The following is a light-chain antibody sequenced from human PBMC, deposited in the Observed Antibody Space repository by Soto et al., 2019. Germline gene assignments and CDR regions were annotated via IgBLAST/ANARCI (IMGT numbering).Light chain of an antibody. CDR2: GAS. CDR1: QSVSSSY. V-gene: IGKV3-20*01. Sequence: EIVLTQSPGTLSLSPGERATLSCRASQSVSSSYLAWYQQKPGQAPRLLIYGASSRATGIPDRFSGSGYGTDFTLTISRLEPEDFAVYSCQQYGSSPPWTFGQGTKVEIK. CDR3: QQYGSSPPWT. J-gene: IGKJ1*01.